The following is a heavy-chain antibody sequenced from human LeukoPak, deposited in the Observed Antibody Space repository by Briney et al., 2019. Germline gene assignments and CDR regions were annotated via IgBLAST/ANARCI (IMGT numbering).Heavy chain of an antibody. D-gene: IGHD4-23*01. J-gene: IGHJ4*02. CDR2: IYYSGST. V-gene: IGHV4-59*12. Sequence: SETLSLTCTVSGGSISSYYWSWIRQPPGKGLEWIGYIYYSGSTNYNPSLKSRVTVSVDTSKNQFSLRLSSVTAADTAVYFCARYVVTRGYSFDYWGQGTLVTVSS. CDR3: ARYVVTRGYSFDY. CDR1: GGSISSYY.